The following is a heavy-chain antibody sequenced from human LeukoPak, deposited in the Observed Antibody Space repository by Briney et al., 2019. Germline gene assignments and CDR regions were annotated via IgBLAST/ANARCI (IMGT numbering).Heavy chain of an antibody. Sequence: GGSLRLSCAASGFTFSSYAMHWVRQAPGKGLEWVAVISYDGSNKYYADSVKGRFTISRDNSKNTLYLQMNSLRAEDTAVYYCAKAGPQRDYWGQGTLVTVSS. CDR1: GFTFSSYA. J-gene: IGHJ4*02. D-gene: IGHD6-25*01. CDR2: ISYDGSNK. CDR3: AKAGPQRDY. V-gene: IGHV3-30-3*01.